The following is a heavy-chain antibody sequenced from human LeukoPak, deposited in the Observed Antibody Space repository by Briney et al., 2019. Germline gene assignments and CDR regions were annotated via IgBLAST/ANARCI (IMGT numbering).Heavy chain of an antibody. D-gene: IGHD1-26*01. CDR2: IKQDGSEK. V-gene: IGHV3-7*01. CDR1: GFTFSTYW. CDR3: ARDKPRGSSSGSSFDI. Sequence: GGSLRLSCAASGFTFSTYWMSWVRQAPGKGLEWVANIKQDGSEKYYVDSVKGRFTISRDNAKNSLYLQMNSLRAEDMAVYYCARDKPRGSSSGSSFDIWGQGTMVTVSS. J-gene: IGHJ3*02.